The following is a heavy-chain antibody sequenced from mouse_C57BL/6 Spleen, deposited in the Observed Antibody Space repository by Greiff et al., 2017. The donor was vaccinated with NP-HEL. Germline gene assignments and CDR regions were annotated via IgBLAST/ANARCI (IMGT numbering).Heavy chain of an antibody. CDR3: ARMNGASGSLDD. CDR1: GYTFTGYW. CDR2: ILPGSGST. D-gene: IGHD1-1*02. J-gene: IGHJ2*01. V-gene: IGHV1-9*01. Sequence: VKLQESGAELMKPGASVKLSCKASGYTFTGYWIEWVKQRPGHGLEWIGEILPGSGSTNYNEKLKGKATFTADKATNTADMQISSLKTEDSAIYYWARMNGASGSLDDWGQGTTRTVSS.